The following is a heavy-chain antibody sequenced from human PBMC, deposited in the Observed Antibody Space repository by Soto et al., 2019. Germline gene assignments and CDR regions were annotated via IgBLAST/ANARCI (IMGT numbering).Heavy chain of an antibody. CDR3: AREEVATTYYYYYGTDV. J-gene: IGHJ6*02. Sequence: ASVKVSCKASGYTFTGYYMHWVRQAPGQGLEWMGWINPNSGGTNYAQKFQGWVTMARDTSISTAYMELSRLRSDDTAVYYCAREEVATTYYYYYGTDVWRQGTTVTVSS. CDR1: GYTFTGYY. CDR2: INPNSGGT. V-gene: IGHV1-2*04. D-gene: IGHD5-12*01.